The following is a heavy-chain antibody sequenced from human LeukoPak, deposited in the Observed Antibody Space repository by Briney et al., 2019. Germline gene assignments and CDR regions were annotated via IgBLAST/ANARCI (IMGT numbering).Heavy chain of an antibody. D-gene: IGHD4/OR15-4a*01. CDR1: GGSISSSSYY. CDR3: ARQRWGDYGRVDY. V-gene: IGHV4-39*01. CDR2: IYYSGST. Sequence: SETLSLTCTVSGGSISSSSYYWGWIRQPPGKGLEWIGSIYYSGSTYYNPSLKSRVTISVDTSKNQFSLKLSSVTAADTAVYYCARQRWGDYGRVDYWGQGTLVTVSS. J-gene: IGHJ4*02.